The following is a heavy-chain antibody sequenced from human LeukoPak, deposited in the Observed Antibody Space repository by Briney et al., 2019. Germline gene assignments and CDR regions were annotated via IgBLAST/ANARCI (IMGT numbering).Heavy chain of an antibody. Sequence: PGGSLRLSCAASGFTFSSYAMSWVRQAPGKRLEWVSAISGSGGSTYYADSVKGRFTISRDNSKNTLYLQMNSLRAEDTAVYYCAKEDGYYDILTGYSNWFDPWGQGTLVTVSS. CDR2: ISGSGGST. V-gene: IGHV3-23*01. D-gene: IGHD3-9*01. J-gene: IGHJ5*02. CDR1: GFTFSSYA. CDR3: AKEDGYYDILTGYSNWFDP.